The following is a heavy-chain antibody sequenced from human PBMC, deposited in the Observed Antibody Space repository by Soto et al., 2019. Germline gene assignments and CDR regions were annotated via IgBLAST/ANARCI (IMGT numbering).Heavy chain of an antibody. CDR1: GFTFSSYE. Sequence: WGSLRLSCAASGFTFSSYEIHWFRHSPFKGLEWISYISSTGSGTHYADSVKGRFTMSRDNTKNSVSLQMSSLRAEDTAVYYCVRDLHEPLATDALRVANWGQGTQVTVSS. V-gene: IGHV3-48*03. CDR2: ISSTGSGT. D-gene: IGHD2-15*01. J-gene: IGHJ4*02. CDR3: VRDLHEPLATDALRVAN.